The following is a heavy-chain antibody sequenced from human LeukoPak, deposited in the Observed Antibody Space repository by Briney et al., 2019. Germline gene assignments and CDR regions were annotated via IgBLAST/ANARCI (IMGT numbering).Heavy chain of an antibody. V-gene: IGHV1-2*02. CDR3: AKDRSTYYDSCLDY. D-gene: IGHD3-22*01. CDR2: INIGSGDT. CDR1: GYTFTGHY. J-gene: IGHJ4*02. Sequence: ASVKVSCKASGYTFTGHYLRWVRQAPGQGLEWMGWINIGSGDTNYAQKFQGRVTMTRDTSITTAYLEVTRLTSDDTAVYYCAKDRSTYYDSCLDYWGQGTLVTVSS.